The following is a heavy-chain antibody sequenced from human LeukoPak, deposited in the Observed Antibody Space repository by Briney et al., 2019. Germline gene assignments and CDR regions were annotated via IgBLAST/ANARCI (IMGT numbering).Heavy chain of an antibody. J-gene: IGHJ5*02. D-gene: IGHD1-26*01. CDR3: ARDSKVGASNWFDP. CDR1: GYSFDSYG. V-gene: IGHV1-18*01. CDR2: SSTYNGVA. Sequence: ASVKVSCKASGYSFDSYGINRVRQAPGQGLEGMGWSSTYNGVAYFAQMLHGRVTLTTNTSTSTAYMELRSLRSDDTAVYYCARDSKVGASNWFDPWGQGTLVTVSS.